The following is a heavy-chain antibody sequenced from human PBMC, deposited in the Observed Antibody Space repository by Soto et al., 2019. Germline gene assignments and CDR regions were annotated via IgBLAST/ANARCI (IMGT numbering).Heavy chain of an antibody. Sequence: QVPLQESGPGLVKPSQTLSLTCTVSGGSISSGGYYWSWIRQHPGKGLEWIGYIYYSGSTYYNPSLKSRVTISVDTSKNQFSLKLSSVTAADTAVYYCARDPMGYVGSYYVGYFDYWVQGTLVTVSS. J-gene: IGHJ4*02. CDR2: IYYSGST. V-gene: IGHV4-31*03. CDR1: GGSISSGGYY. CDR3: ARDPMGYVGSYYVGYFDY. D-gene: IGHD1-26*01.